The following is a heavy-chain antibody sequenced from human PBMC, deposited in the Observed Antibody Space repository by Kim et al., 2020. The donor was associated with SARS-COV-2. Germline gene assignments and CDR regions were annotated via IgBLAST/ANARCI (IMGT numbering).Heavy chain of an antibody. V-gene: IGHV3-33*01. CDR2: IWFDESNK. CDR1: GFTFSSYG. Sequence: GGSLRLSCAASGFTFSSYGMHWVRQAPGKGLEWVAVIWFDESNKYYTDSVKGRFTISRDNSKNTLYLQMNSLRVEDTAVYYCARDSEIAVPGYYYFDYWGQGTRVAVSS. J-gene: IGHJ4*02. CDR3: ARDSEIAVPGYYYFDY. D-gene: IGHD6-19*01.